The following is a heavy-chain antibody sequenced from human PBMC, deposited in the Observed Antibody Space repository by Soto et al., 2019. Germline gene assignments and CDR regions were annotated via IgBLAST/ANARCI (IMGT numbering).Heavy chain of an antibody. J-gene: IGHJ3*01. CDR2: IYWSGDE. CDR1: GFSLSTSGVG. D-gene: IGHD6-6*01. Sequence: SGPTLVNPTQTLTLTCSFSGFSLSTSGVGVGWVRQPPGKALEWLALIYWSGDEHYRPSLKSSLTITKATSKNQVVLIMTNMDPVDTATYYCARGLAALPVFAFDVWGQGTTVTVSS. V-gene: IGHV2-5*01. CDR3: ARGLAALPVFAFDV.